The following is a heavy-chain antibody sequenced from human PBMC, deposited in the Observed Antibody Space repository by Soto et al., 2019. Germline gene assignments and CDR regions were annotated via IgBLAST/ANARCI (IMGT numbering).Heavy chain of an antibody. V-gene: IGHV3-43*01. CDR2: ISWDGYGT. J-gene: IGHJ4*02. CDR3: AKDPSNYEYYFDY. D-gene: IGHD4-4*01. CDR1: GFTFDDYT. Sequence: GGSLRLSCAASGFTFDDYTMHWVRQAPGKGLEWVSLISWDGYGTYYADSVRGRFTISRDNSKNSLYLQMNSLGTEDTALYYCAKDPSNYEYYFDYWGQGTLVTVSS.